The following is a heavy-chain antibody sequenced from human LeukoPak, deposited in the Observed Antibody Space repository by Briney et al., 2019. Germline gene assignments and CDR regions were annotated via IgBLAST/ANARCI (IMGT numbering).Heavy chain of an antibody. V-gene: IGHV3-73*01. D-gene: IGHD6-13*01. CDR2: IRSKANSYAT. CDR1: GFTFSGSA. Sequence: PGGSLRLSWAASGFTFSGSAMHWVRQASGKGLEWVGRIRSKANSYATAYAASVKGRFTISRDDSKNTAYLQMNSLKTEDTAVYYCTRPSGKSSSWYSSWGQGTLVTVSS. J-gene: IGHJ5*02. CDR3: TRPSGKSSSWYSS.